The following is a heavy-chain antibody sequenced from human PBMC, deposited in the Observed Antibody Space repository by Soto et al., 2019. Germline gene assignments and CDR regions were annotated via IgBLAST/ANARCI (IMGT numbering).Heavy chain of an antibody. D-gene: IGHD6-13*01. Sequence: EASVKVSCKAPGYTFSSYYMNWVRQAPGQGLEWLGIINPSGGYTTYAQRFLGRVTMTSDTSTSTVHMELGSLTSEDTAVYYCARPWYSSSWPLFDYWGQGTLVTVSS. V-gene: IGHV1-46*03. J-gene: IGHJ4*02. CDR2: INPSGGYT. CDR1: GYTFSSYY. CDR3: ARPWYSSSWPLFDY.